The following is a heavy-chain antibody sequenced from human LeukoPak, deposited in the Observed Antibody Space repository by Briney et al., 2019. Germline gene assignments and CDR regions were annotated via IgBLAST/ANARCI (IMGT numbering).Heavy chain of an antibody. Sequence: RTSETLSLTCTVSGYSISSGYHWGWIRQPPGKGLEWIGEINHSGSTNYNPSLKSRVTISVDTSKNQFSLKLSSVTAADTAVYYCARGRGRSWYYNWFDPWGQGTLVTVSS. CDR1: GYSISSGYH. V-gene: IGHV4-38-2*02. D-gene: IGHD6-13*01. J-gene: IGHJ5*02. CDR2: INHSGST. CDR3: ARGRGRSWYYNWFDP.